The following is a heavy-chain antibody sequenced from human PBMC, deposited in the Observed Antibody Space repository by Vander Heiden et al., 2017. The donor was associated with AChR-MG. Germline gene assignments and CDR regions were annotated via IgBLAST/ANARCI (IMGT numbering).Heavy chain of an antibody. D-gene: IGHD5-12*01. Sequence: QVQLQESGPGLVKPSGTLSLTCAVSGGSISSSNWWSWVRQPPGKGLECSGEIYHSGSTNYNPSLKRRVTISVDKSKNQFSLKLSSVTAADTAVYYCARERSDIVATIPYYYYYMDVWGKGTTVTVSS. CDR3: ARERSDIVATIPYYYYYMDV. J-gene: IGHJ6*03. CDR2: IYHSGST. CDR1: GGSISSSNW. V-gene: IGHV4-4*02.